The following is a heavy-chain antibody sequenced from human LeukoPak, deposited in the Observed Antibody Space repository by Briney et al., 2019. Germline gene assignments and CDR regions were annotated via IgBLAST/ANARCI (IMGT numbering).Heavy chain of an antibody. CDR1: GGTFSSYA. Sequence: ASVKVSCKASGGTFSSYAISWVRQAPGQGLEWMGWINPNSGGTNYAQKFQGRVTMTRDTSISTAYMELSRLRSDDTAVYYCAREPITMIVVAMNSEDAFDIWGQGTMVTVSS. J-gene: IGHJ3*02. CDR3: AREPITMIVVAMNSEDAFDI. D-gene: IGHD3-22*01. V-gene: IGHV1-2*02. CDR2: INPNSGGT.